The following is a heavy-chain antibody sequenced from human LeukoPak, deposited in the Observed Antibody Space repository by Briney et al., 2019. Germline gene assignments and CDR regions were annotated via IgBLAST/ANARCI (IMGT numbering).Heavy chain of an antibody. CDR3: AKTPGNYGSGSYYTEYYFDY. V-gene: IGHV3-23*01. D-gene: IGHD3-10*01. CDR1: GFTFSSYG. CDR2: ISGSGGST. J-gene: IGHJ4*02. Sequence: GGTLRLSCAASGFTFSSYGMSWVRQAPGKGLEWVSAISGSGGSTYYADSVKGRFTISRDNSKNTLYLQMNSLRAEDTAVYYCAKTPGNYGSGSYYTEYYFDYRGQGTLVTVSS.